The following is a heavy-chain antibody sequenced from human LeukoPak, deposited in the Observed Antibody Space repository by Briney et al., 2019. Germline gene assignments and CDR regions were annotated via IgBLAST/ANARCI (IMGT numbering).Heavy chain of an antibody. J-gene: IGHJ4*02. V-gene: IGHV3-21*01. D-gene: IGHD3-10*01. CDR2: ISSSSSYI. CDR1: GFTFSSYS. Sequence: PGGSLRLSCAASGFTFSSYSMNWVRQAPGKGLEWVSSISSSSSYIYYADSVKGRFTISRDNAKNSLYLQMNSLRAEDTAVYYCARDSVVRGIFDYWGQGTLVTVSS. CDR3: ARDSVVRGIFDY.